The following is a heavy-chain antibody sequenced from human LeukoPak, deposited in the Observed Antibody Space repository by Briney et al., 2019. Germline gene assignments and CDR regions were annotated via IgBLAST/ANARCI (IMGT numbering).Heavy chain of an antibody. CDR3: ARGNHYVFWSGYYYYYMDV. D-gene: IGHD3-3*01. Sequence: SSETLSLTCAVYGGSFSGYYWSWIRQPPGKGLEWIGEINHSGSTTYNPSLKSRVTISVDTSKNQFSLKLSSVTAADTAVYYCARGNHYVFWSGYYYYYMDVWGKGTTVTVSS. J-gene: IGHJ6*03. CDR2: INHSGST. CDR1: GGSFSGYY. V-gene: IGHV4-34*01.